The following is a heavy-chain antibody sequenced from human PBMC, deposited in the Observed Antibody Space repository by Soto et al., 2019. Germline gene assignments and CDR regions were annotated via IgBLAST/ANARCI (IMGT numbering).Heavy chain of an antibody. J-gene: IGHJ5*02. CDR3: ARGLGGVLINWFDP. CDR2: MNPNSGNT. CDR1: GYTFTSYD. V-gene: IGHV1-8*01. D-gene: IGHD2-8*01. Sequence: QVQLVQSGAEVKKPGASVKVSCKASGYTFTSYDINWVRQATGQXXXWMGWMNPNSGNTGYAQKFQGRVTMTRNTSISTAYMELSSLRSEDTAVYYCARGLGGVLINWFDPWGQGTLVTVSS.